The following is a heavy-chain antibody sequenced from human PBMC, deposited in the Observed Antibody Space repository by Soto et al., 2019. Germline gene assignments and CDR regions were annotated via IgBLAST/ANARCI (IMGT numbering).Heavy chain of an antibody. Sequence: EMQLVESGGGLVQPGGSLRLSCAASGFTFNNYDIYWVRQATGKGLEWVSTIGRAGDTYYSDSVKGRFTISRDVAENSLYLQMNSLKAGDTAVYYCARSGGGLDCWGQGTLVTVSS. J-gene: IGHJ4*02. CDR2: IGRAGDT. D-gene: IGHD2-15*01. V-gene: IGHV3-13*01. CDR1: GFTFNNYD. CDR3: ARSGGGLDC.